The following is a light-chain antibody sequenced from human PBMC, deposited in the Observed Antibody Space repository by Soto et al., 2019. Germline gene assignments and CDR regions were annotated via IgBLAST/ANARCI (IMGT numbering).Light chain of an antibody. J-gene: IGLJ1*01. CDR2: EVN. CDR3: SSYAGTNNRYV. Sequence: QSALTQPPSASGSPGQSVTISCTGTSSDVGGYNFVSWYQQHPGKAPKLIIYEVNKRPSGVPDRFSASKSGNTASLTVSGXQAEDEADYYCSSYAGTNNRYVFGTGTKLTVL. V-gene: IGLV2-8*01. CDR1: SSDVGGYNF.